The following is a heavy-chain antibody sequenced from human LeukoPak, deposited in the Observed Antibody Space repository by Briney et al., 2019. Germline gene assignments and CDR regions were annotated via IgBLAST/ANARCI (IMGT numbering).Heavy chain of an antibody. V-gene: IGHV3-21*01. D-gene: IGHD2-2*03. J-gene: IGHJ5*02. CDR1: GFTFSSYS. Sequence: GGSLRLSCAAPGFTFSSYSMNWVRQAPGKGLEWVSSISSSSSYIYYAGSVKGRFTISRDNAKNSLYLQMNSLRDEDTAVYYCARDWINWFDPWGQGTLVTVSS. CDR2: ISSSSSYI. CDR3: ARDWINWFDP.